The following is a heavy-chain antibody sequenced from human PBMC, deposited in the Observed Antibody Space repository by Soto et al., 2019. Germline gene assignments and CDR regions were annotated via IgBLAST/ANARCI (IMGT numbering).Heavy chain of an antibody. CDR1: GVSITSTNW. Sequence: QVQLQASGPGLVKPSQTLSLTCAVSGVSITSTNWWTWIRQPPGKGLGWIAEMDHSESNNYKPSLKGRVSISVDKSKNQFSLKVSSVAAAETAVYYCAAVPGIVGATHFDCWGQGALVTVSS. CDR2: MDHSESN. V-gene: IGHV4-4*02. CDR3: AAVPGIVGATHFDC. J-gene: IGHJ4*02. D-gene: IGHD1-26*01.